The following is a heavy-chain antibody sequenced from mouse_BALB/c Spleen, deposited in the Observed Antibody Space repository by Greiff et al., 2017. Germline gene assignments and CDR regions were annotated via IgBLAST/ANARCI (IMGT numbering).Heavy chain of an antibody. CDR3: ARADGYYYFDY. CDR2: INSNGGGT. J-gene: IGHJ2*01. CDR1: GFTFSSYG. Sequence: EVMLVESGGGLVQPGGSLKLSCAASGFTFSSYGMSWVRQTPDKRLELVATINSNGGGTYYPDSVKGRFTISRDNAKNTLYLQMSSLKSEDTAMYYCARADGYYYFDYWGQGTTLTVSS. D-gene: IGHD2-3*01. V-gene: IGHV5-6-3*01.